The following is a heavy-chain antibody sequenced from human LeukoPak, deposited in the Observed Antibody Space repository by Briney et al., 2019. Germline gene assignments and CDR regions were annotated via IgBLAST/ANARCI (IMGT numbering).Heavy chain of an antibody. CDR3: ARNSSGWFFDY. V-gene: IGHV4-38-2*01. Sequence: SETLSLTCDVSGDSISSGYYWGWIRPPPGKGLERIGSIYHSGSTTYNPSLKSRVTISADTSKNQFSLKVRSVTAADTAVYYCARNSSGWFFDYWGQGTLVTVSS. D-gene: IGHD6-19*01. CDR1: GDSISSGYY. CDR2: IYHSGST. J-gene: IGHJ4*02.